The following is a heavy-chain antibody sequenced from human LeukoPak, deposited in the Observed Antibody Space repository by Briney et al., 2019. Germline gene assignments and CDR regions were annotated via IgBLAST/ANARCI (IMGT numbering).Heavy chain of an antibody. J-gene: IGHJ4*02. V-gene: IGHV3-30*02. Sequence: QPGGSLRLSCAASGFTFSSYGMHWVRQAPGKGLEWVAFIRYDGSNKYYADSVKGRFTISRDNSKNTLYLQMNGLRAEDTAVYYCAKDQSGYYDFWSGYPVPFDYWGQGTLVTVSS. CDR3: AKDQSGYYDFWSGYPVPFDY. CDR2: IRYDGSNK. D-gene: IGHD3-3*01. CDR1: GFTFSSYG.